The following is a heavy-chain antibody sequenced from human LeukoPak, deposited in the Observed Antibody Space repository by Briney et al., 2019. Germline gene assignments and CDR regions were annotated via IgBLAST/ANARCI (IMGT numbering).Heavy chain of an antibody. J-gene: IGHJ4*02. CDR3: ATRGSGSYYQFDY. CDR1: GFTFSSYG. D-gene: IGHD3-10*01. V-gene: IGHV3-30*03. Sequence: PGGSLRLSCAASGFTFSSYGMHWVRQAPGKGLEWVAVISYDGSNKYYADSVKGRFTISRDNSKNTLYLQMNSLRAEDTAVYCCATRGSGSYYQFDYWGQGTLVTVSS. CDR2: ISYDGSNK.